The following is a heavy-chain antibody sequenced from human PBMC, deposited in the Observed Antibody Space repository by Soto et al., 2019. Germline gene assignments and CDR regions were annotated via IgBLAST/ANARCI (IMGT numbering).Heavy chain of an antibody. V-gene: IGHV1-24*01. CDR1: GYTLTELS. Sequence: ASVKVSCKVSGYTLTELSMHWVRQAPGKGLEWMGGFDPEDGETIYAQKFQVRVTMTEDTSTDTAYMELSSLRSEDTAVYYCATTSWIQLWSHFDYWGQGTLVTVSS. CDR2: FDPEDGET. J-gene: IGHJ4*02. CDR3: ATTSWIQLWSHFDY. D-gene: IGHD5-18*01.